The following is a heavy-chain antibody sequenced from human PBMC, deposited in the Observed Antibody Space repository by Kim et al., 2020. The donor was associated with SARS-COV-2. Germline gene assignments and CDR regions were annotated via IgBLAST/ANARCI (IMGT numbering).Heavy chain of an antibody. CDR3: ASLVGAWD. J-gene: IGHJ4*02. CDR2: SGST. V-gene: IGHV4-39*07. Sequence: SGSTYYTPSLKSRVTISVDTSKTQFSLKLSSVTAADTAVYYCASLVGAWDWGQGTLVTVSS. D-gene: IGHD1-26*01.